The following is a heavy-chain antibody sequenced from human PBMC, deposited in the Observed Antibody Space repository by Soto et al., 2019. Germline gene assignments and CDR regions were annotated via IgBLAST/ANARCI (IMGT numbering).Heavy chain of an antibody. CDR3: ASSTVRSNWYFDY. D-gene: IGHD2-8*01. V-gene: IGHV4-39*01. J-gene: IGHJ4*02. CDR2: IYYSGST. CDR1: GGSISSSSYY. Sequence: SETLSLTCTVSGGSISSSSYYWGWIRQPPGKGLEYIGSIYYSGSTYYNPSLKSRVTISVDTSKNQFSPKLSSVTAADTAVYYCASSTVRSNWYFDYWGQGTLVTVSS.